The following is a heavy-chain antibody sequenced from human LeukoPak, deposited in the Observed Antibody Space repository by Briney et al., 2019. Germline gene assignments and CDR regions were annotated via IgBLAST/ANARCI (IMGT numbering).Heavy chain of an antibody. D-gene: IGHD3-22*01. Sequence: GSLRLSCAASGFTFSSYSMNWVRQAPGKGLEWVSSISSSSSYIYYADSVKGRFTISRDNAKNSLYLQMNSLRAEDTAVYYCAGGLDRGVVITPGFDYWGQGTLVTVSS. CDR3: AGGLDRGVVITPGFDY. J-gene: IGHJ4*02. V-gene: IGHV3-21*04. CDR1: GFTFSSYS. CDR2: ISSSSSYI.